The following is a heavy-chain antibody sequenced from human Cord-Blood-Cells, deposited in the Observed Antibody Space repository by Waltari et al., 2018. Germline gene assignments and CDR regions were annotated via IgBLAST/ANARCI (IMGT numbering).Heavy chain of an antibody. Sequence: QVQLVQSGAEVKKPGASVKVSCKASGYTLTGYYMHWVRQAPGQGLEWMGWINPNSGGTNYAQKFQGWVTMTRDTSISTAYMELSRLRSDDTAVYYCARDRANWDHDAFDIWGQGTMVTVSS. J-gene: IGHJ3*02. CDR2: INPNSGGT. CDR3: ARDRANWDHDAFDI. V-gene: IGHV1-2*04. D-gene: IGHD7-27*01. CDR1: GYTLTGYY.